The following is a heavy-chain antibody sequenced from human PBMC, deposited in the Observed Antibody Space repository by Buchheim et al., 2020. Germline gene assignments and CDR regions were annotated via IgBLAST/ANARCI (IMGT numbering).Heavy chain of an antibody. CDR3: AREYNRGAVTDGFDL. Sequence: VQLVESGGDLVQPGGSLRLSCAASAFNFRNYDMNWVRQAPGKGLEWISYISSSVSTIYYADSVKGRSSISRDNAKNSLYLQMNSLRAEDTAVYYCAREYNRGAVTDGFDLWGQGTL. J-gene: IGHJ5*02. D-gene: IGHD4-17*01. CDR1: AFNFRNYD. CDR2: ISSSVSTI. V-gene: IGHV3-48*03.